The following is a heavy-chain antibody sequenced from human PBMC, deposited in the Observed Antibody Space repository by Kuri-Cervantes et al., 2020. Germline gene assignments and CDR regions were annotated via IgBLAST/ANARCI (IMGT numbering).Heavy chain of an antibody. D-gene: IGHD3-10*01. CDR1: GFTFDDYG. J-gene: IGHJ6*02. CDR3: AKEGVVRGEMDV. V-gene: IGHV3-20*04. CDR2: LNWSGGRT. Sequence: GESLKISCAASGFTFDDYGMSWVRQAPGKGLEWVSGLNWSGGRTAYADSVKGRFTISRDNAKNSLYLQMNSLRAEDTALYYCAKEGVVRGEMDVWGQGTTVTVSS.